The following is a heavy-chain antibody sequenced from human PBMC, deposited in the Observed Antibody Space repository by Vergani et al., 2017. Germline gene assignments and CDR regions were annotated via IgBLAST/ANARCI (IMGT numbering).Heavy chain of an antibody. CDR1: GYTFTSYY. J-gene: IGHJ6*02. D-gene: IGHD3-10*01. Sequence: QVQLVQSGAEVKKPGASVKVSCKASGYTFTSYYMHWVRQAPGQGLEWMGISNPSGGSTSYAQKFQGRVTMTRDTSTSTVYMELSSLRSEDTAVYYCARDRFRGDYYYGMDVWGQGTTVTVSS. CDR3: ARDRFRGDYYYGMDV. CDR2: SNPSGGST. V-gene: IGHV1-46*01.